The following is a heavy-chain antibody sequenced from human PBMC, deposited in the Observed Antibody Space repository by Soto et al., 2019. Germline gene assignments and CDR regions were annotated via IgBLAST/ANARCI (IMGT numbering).Heavy chain of an antibody. CDR3: ARQQYTVVTAFDV. D-gene: IGHD2-15*01. V-gene: IGHV4-59*07. Sequence: QVQLQESGPGLVKPSDTLSLTCIVSGGSITPYYWSWIRPSPGEGLEWIGYVSYSGNTGYNPSLRSRVSISVDTSKNEFSLKSRSVTAADAAMYFCARQQYTVVTAFDVWGQGTMVAVSS. J-gene: IGHJ3*01. CDR2: VSYSGNT. CDR1: GGSITPYY.